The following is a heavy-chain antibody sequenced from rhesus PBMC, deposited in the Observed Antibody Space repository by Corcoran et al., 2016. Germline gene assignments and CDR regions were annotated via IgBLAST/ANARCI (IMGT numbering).Heavy chain of an antibody. V-gene: IGHV4-169*02. D-gene: IGHD4-29*01. Sequence: QLQLQESGPGLVKPSETLSVTCAVSGGSISSSYWSWIRQAPGKGLEWIGYIYGSGSSTNYNPSLKSRVTLSVDTSKNQLSLKLSSVTTADTAVYYCARDTVADDAVDFWGQGLRVTVSS. J-gene: IGHJ3*01. CDR2: IYGSGSST. CDR1: GGSISSSY. CDR3: ARDTVADDAVDF.